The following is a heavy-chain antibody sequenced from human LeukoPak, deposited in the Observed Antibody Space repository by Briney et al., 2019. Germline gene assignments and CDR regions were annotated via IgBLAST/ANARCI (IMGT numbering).Heavy chain of an antibody. V-gene: IGHV4-34*01. Sequence: PSETLSLTCAVYGGSFSGYYWSWIRQPPGKGLEWIGEINHSGSTNYNPSLKSRVTISVDTSKNQFSLKLSSVTAADTAVYYCARGSAYYDILTGYRRNNWFDPWGQGTLVTVSS. CDR2: INHSGST. CDR1: GGSFSGYY. J-gene: IGHJ5*02. CDR3: ARGSAYYDILTGYRRNNWFDP. D-gene: IGHD3-9*01.